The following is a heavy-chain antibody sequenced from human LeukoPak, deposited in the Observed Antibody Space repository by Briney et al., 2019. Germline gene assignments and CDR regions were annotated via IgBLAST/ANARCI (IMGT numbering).Heavy chain of an antibody. CDR2: ISPSGSHT. V-gene: IGHV3-11*05. D-gene: IGHD3-9*01. CDR3: ARDRSPDILGRIAY. CDR1: GFTFSDYY. J-gene: IGHJ4*02. Sequence: GGSLRLSCAASGFTFSDYYMSWIRQAPGKGLQWVSYISPSGSHTNYADSVQGRFTISRDNAKNSLYLQMNNLRADDTAVYYCARDRSPDILGRIAYWGQGSPVTVSS.